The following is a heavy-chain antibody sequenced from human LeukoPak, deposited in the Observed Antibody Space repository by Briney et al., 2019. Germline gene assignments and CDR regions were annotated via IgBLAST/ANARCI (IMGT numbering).Heavy chain of an antibody. CDR2: IKQDGSEK. J-gene: IGHJ4*02. Sequence: GGSLRLSCAASGFTFSSYWISWVRQAPGKGLEWVANIKQDGSEKYYVDSVKGRFTISRDNAKNSLYVQMNSLRAEDTAVYYCARDTGGGPFDFWGQGTLVTVSS. CDR1: GFTFSSYW. CDR3: ARDTGGGPFDF. V-gene: IGHV3-7*01. D-gene: IGHD4-23*01.